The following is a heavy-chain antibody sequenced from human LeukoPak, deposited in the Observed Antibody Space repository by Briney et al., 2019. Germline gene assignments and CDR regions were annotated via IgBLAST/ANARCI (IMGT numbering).Heavy chain of an antibody. CDR1: GGSFSGYY. D-gene: IGHD5-18*01. V-gene: IGHV4-34*01. CDR2: INHSGST. CDR3: DGYSYGYYYYYYYMDV. J-gene: IGHJ6*03. Sequence: ASETLSLTCAVYGGSFSGYYWSWIRQPPGKGLEWIGEINHSGSTNYNPSLKSRVTISVDTSKNQFSLKLSSVTAADTAVYYCDGYSYGYYYYYYYMDVWGKGTTVTVSS.